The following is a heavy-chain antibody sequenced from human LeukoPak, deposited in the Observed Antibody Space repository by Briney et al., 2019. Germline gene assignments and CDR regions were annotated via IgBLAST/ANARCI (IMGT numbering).Heavy chain of an antibody. CDR1: GFSFSTSW. CDR3: AKDKGLYCSGGSCYTNWFDP. CDR2: ITSDGRTT. D-gene: IGHD2-15*01. V-gene: IGHV3-74*01. J-gene: IGHJ5*02. Sequence: GGSLRLSCAASGFSFSTSWMHWFRQGPGRGLVWVSRITSDGRTTIYADSVKGRFTISRDNSKNTLYLQMNSLRAEDTAVYYCAKDKGLYCSGGSCYTNWFDPWGQGTLVTVSS.